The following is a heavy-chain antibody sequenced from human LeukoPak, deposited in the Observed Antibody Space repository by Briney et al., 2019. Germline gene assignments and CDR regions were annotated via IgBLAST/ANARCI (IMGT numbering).Heavy chain of an antibody. CDR1: GFTFSSYA. V-gene: IGHV3-23*01. J-gene: IGHJ4*02. D-gene: IGHD2-2*01. CDR2: ISGSGGST. Sequence: GGSLRLSCAAPGFTFSSYAMSWVRQAPGKGLEWVSAISGSGGSTYYADSVKGRFTISRDNSKNTLYLQMNSLRAEDTAVYYCAKETQVVPAATSDYWGQGTLVTVSS. CDR3: AKETQVVPAATSDY.